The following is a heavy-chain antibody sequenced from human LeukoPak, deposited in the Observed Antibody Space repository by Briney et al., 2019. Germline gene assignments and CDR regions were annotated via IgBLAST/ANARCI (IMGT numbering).Heavy chain of an antibody. J-gene: IGHJ3*02. V-gene: IGHV3-21*04. CDR3: AKAGTGYYMFSAFDI. D-gene: IGHD3/OR15-3a*01. CDR1: GFTFSSYS. Sequence: PGGSLRLSCAASGFTFSSYSMNWVRQAPGKGLEWVSSISSSSSYIYYADSVKGRFTISRDNAKNSLYLQMNSLRAGDTAVYYCAKAGTGYYMFSAFDIWGQGTMVTVSS. CDR2: ISSSSSYI.